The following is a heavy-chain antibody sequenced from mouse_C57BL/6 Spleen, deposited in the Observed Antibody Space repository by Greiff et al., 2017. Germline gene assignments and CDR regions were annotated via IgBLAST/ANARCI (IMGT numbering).Heavy chain of an antibody. CDR1: GYTFTSYT. Sequence: VQVVESGAELARPGASVKMSCKASGYTFTSYTMHWVKQRPGQGLEWIGYINPSSGYTKYNQKFKDKATLTADNSSSTAYMQLSSLTSEDSAVFYCARSRESSFSWYFDVWGTGTTVTVSS. D-gene: IGHD1-1*01. J-gene: IGHJ1*03. V-gene: IGHV1-4*01. CDR3: ARSRESSFSWYFDV. CDR2: INPSSGYT.